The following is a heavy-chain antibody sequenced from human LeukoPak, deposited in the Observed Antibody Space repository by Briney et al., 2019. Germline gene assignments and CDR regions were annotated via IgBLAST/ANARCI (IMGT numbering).Heavy chain of an antibody. Sequence: GGSLRLSCAASGFTFSTYWMSWVRQAPGKGLEWVANIKQDGSEQFYVDSVKGRFTISRDNAKNSLYLQMNSLRAEDTAVYYCARGGTYSSSWLGAFDIWGQGTMVTVSS. J-gene: IGHJ3*02. CDR1: GFTFSTYW. D-gene: IGHD6-13*01. CDR2: IKQDGSEQ. V-gene: IGHV3-7*05. CDR3: ARGGTYSSSWLGAFDI.